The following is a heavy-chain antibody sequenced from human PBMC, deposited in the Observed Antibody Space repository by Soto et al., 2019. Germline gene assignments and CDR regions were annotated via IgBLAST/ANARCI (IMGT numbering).Heavy chain of an antibody. CDR1: GGSFSGYY. CDR2: INHSGST. J-gene: IGHJ6*03. D-gene: IGHD2-8*01. Sequence: SETLSLTCAVYGGSFSGYYWSWIRQPPGKGLEWIGEINHSGSTNYNPSLKSRVTISVDTSKNQFSLKLSSVTAADTAVYYCAIILRGYYHYYYMDGWGKGTTVTVAS. V-gene: IGHV4-34*01. CDR3: AIILRGYYHYYYMDG.